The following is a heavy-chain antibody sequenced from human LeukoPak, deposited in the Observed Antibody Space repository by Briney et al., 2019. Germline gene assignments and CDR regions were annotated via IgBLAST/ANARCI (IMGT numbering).Heavy chain of an antibody. V-gene: IGHV4-34*01. CDR1: GGPFSDHY. CDR3: ARVTADAFDI. J-gene: IGHJ3*02. CDR2: INHSGST. Sequence: SETLSLTCGVYGGPFSDHYWSWIRQTPGKGVEWIGKINHSGSTNYNPSLRSRVTISVDTSKNQFSLKLSTVTAADTAVYYCARVTADAFDIWGQGTMVTVSS.